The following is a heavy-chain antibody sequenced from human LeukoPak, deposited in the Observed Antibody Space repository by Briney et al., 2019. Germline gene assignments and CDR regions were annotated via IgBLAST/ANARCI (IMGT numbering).Heavy chain of an antibody. CDR2: MNPNSGNT. CDR3: ARRHFGSGTYVDY. Sequence: ASVKVSCKASGYTFTSYDINWVRQATGQGLEWMGWMNPNSGNTGYAQKFQGRVTMTRNTSISTAYMELRRLRSDDTAVYYCARRHFGSGTYVDYWGQGTLVTVSS. CDR1: GYTFTSYD. J-gene: IGHJ4*02. D-gene: IGHD3-10*01. V-gene: IGHV1-8*01.